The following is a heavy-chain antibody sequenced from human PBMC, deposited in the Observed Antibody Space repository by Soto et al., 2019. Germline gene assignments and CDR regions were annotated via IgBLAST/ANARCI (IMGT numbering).Heavy chain of an antibody. CDR3: ARGVATVVTSYFDY. CDR2: INHSGST. Sequence: QVQLQQWGAGLLKPSETLSLTCAVYGGSFSGYYWSWIRQPPGKGLEWIGEINHSGSTNYNPSLKSRVTISVDTSKIQVSLTLSSVTAADTAVYYCARGVATVVTSYFDYWGQGTLVTVSS. V-gene: IGHV4-34*01. D-gene: IGHD5-12*01. J-gene: IGHJ4*02. CDR1: GGSFSGYY.